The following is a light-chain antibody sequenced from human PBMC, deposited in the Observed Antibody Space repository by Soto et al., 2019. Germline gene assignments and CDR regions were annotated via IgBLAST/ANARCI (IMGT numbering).Light chain of an antibody. Sequence: EIVLTQSPATLSLSPGERATLSCRASQSVNITFFSWYQQRTGQAPRLLIYDASKSATSITPRFSGSGSGTAVTPTIISLEPEDFAAYYCQHRSNRPSLTFGGGTKVEIK. CDR3: QHRSNRPSLT. CDR1: QSVNITF. J-gene: IGKJ4*01. CDR2: DAS. V-gene: IGKV3-11*01.